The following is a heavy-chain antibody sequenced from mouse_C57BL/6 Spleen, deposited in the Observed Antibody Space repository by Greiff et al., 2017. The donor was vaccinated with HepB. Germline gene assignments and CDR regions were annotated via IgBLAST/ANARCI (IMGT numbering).Heavy chain of an antibody. CDR2: IDPANGKT. CDR1: GFNIKNTY. V-gene: IGHV14-3*01. Sequence: VQLQQSVAELVRPGASVKLSCTASGFNIKNTYMHWVKQRPEQGLEWIGRIDPANGKTKSAPKFQGTATITADTSSNPAYLQLSSLTSEDTAIYYCARATVVDKGFAYWGQGTLVTVSA. J-gene: IGHJ3*01. CDR3: ARATVVDKGFAY. D-gene: IGHD1-1*01.